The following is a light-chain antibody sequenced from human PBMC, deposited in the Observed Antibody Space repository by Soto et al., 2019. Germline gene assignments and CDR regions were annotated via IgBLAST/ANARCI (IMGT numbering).Light chain of an antibody. Sequence: EIVLTQSPGTLSLSPGERATLSCRASQSVSSSFLAWYQQKPDQAPRLLIYGASSRATGIPDRFGGSGSGTDFTLTISRLEPEDFAVYYCQQYGSSPWTFGQGTKVEIK. CDR1: QSVSSSF. CDR2: GAS. CDR3: QQYGSSPWT. V-gene: IGKV3-20*01. J-gene: IGKJ1*01.